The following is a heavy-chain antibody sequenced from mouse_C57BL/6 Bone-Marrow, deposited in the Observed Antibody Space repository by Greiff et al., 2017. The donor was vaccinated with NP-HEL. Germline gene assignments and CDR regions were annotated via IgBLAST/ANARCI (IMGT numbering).Heavy chain of an antibody. Sequence: VQLQQSGAELMKPGASVKLSCKATGYTFTGYWIEWVKQRPGHGLEWIGEILPGSGSTNYNEKFKGKATVTSDTPSNTAYMQLSSLTTEDSDIYYCARIRRIYCKAYWGQGTTLTVSS. J-gene: IGHJ2*01. D-gene: IGHD1-1*01. CDR3: ARIRRIYCKAY. V-gene: IGHV1-9*01. CDR1: GYTFTGYW. CDR2: ILPGSGST.